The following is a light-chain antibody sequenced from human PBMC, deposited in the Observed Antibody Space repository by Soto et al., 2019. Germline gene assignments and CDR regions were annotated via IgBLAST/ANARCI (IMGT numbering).Light chain of an antibody. Sequence: QSALTQPPSASGSPGQSVTISCTGTGSDVGGYNFVSWYQHHPGKAPKLIIYEVNKRPSGVPDRFSGSKSGNTASLTVSGLQAEDEADYYCYSYARTNNYVFGPGTKLTVL. V-gene: IGLV2-8*01. CDR2: EVN. CDR3: YSYARTNNYV. J-gene: IGLJ1*01. CDR1: GSDVGGYNF.